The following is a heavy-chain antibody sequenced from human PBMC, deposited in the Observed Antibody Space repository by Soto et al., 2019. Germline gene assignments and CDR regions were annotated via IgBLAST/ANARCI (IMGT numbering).Heavy chain of an antibody. V-gene: IGHV1-46*01. CDR1: GYTFTSYY. J-gene: IGHJ4*02. Sequence: QVQLVQSGAEVKKPGASVKVSCKASGYTFTSYYMHWVRQAPGQGLEWMGIINPSGGSTSYAQKFQGRVTXXRXTXXSTVYMELSSLRSEDTAVYYCARGARGYDAYYFDYWGQGTLVTVSS. D-gene: IGHD5-12*01. CDR2: INPSGGST. CDR3: ARGARGYDAYYFDY.